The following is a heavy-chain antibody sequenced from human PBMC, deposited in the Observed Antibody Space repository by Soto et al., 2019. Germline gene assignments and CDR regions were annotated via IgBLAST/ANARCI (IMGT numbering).Heavy chain of an antibody. Sequence: GGSLRLSCAASGFPFSDYAMSWVRQAPGKGLEWVSGISGIGGDTYYADSVKGRFTMSRDSSKSTLYLQMNSLRAEDTAFYYCARGTSEDKDGTHLYYYTMDVWGQGTTVTVSS. J-gene: IGHJ6*02. CDR3: ARGTSEDKDGTHLYYYTMDV. V-gene: IGHV3-23*01. CDR2: ISGIGGDT. CDR1: GFPFSDYA. D-gene: IGHD3-22*01.